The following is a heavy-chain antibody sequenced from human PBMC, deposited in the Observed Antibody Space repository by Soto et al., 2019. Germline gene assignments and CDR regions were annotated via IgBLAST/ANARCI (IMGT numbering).Heavy chain of an antibody. D-gene: IGHD3-10*01. J-gene: IGHJ6*02. Sequence: ASVKVSCKVSGYTLTELSMHWVRQAPGKGLEWMGGFDPEDGETIYAQKFQGRVTMTEDTSTDTAYMELSSLRSEDTAVYYCSIPRITQNGMDVWGQGTTVTVSS. CDR3: SIPRITQNGMDV. V-gene: IGHV1-24*01. CDR1: GYTLTELS. CDR2: FDPEDGET.